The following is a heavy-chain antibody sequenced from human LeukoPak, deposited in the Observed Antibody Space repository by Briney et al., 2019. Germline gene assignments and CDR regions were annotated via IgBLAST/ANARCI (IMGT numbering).Heavy chain of an antibody. CDR2: MSYGGQNE. D-gene: IGHD4-17*01. CDR3: AKAQDGDYVDY. CDR1: GLTFSGYD. V-gene: IGHV3-30*18. J-gene: IGHJ4*02. Sequence: GGSLRLSCAASGLTFSGYDMHWVRQAPGKGPEWVAVMSYGGQNERYADSVKGRFTISRDNSKNTLYLQMNSLRAEDTAVYYCAKAQDGDYVDYWGQGTLVTVSS.